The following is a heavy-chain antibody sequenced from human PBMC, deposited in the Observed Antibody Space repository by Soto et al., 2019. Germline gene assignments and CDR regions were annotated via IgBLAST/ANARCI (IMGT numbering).Heavy chain of an antibody. J-gene: IGHJ6*02. CDR2: IIPIFGTA. CDR1: GGTFSSYA. D-gene: IGHD2-2*01. Sequence: QVQLVQSGAEVKKPGSSVKVSCKASGGTFSSYAISWVRQAPGQGLEWMGGIIPIFGTANYAQKFQGRVTITADKSTSTAYMELSSLRSEDTAVYYCARAQDIVVVPAADSYYYYYGMDVWGQGNTVTVSS. CDR3: ARAQDIVVVPAADSYYYYYGMDV. V-gene: IGHV1-69*06.